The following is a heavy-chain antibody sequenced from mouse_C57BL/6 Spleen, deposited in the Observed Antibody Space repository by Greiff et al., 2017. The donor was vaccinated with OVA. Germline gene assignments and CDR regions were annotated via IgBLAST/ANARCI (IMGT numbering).Heavy chain of an antibody. D-gene: IGHD2-3*01. J-gene: IGHJ4*01. CDR3: ARDGYYEGYAMDY. CDR1: GYTFTSYW. CDR2: INPSNGGT. V-gene: IGHV1-53*01. Sequence: VQLQQPGTELVKPGASVKLSCKASGYTFTSYWMHWVKQRPGQGLEWIGNINPSNGGTNYNEKFKSKATLTVDKSSSTAYMQLSSLTSEDSAVDYCARDGYYEGYAMDYWGQGTSVTVSS.